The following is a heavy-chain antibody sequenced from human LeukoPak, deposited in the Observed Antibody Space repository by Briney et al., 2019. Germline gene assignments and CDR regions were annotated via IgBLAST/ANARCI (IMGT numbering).Heavy chain of an antibody. CDR2: IYYRGST. J-gene: IGHJ4*02. Sequence: PSETLSLTCTVSGGSISSSSYYWGWIRQPPGKGLEWIGSIYYRGSTDYNPSLKSRVTISVDTSKNQFSLKLSSVTAADTAVYYCARGSSMSYYDSSGYRYYFDYWGQGTLVTVSS. CDR3: ARGSSMSYYDSSGYRYYFDY. V-gene: IGHV4-39*01. CDR1: GGSISSSSYY. D-gene: IGHD3-22*01.